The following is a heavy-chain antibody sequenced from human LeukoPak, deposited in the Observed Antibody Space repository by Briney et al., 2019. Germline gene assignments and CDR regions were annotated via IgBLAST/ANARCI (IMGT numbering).Heavy chain of an antibody. J-gene: IGHJ4*02. CDR3: AKQHSSGYYFFDY. V-gene: IGHV3-23*01. CDR2: ISGSGGST. CDR1: GFTFSSYA. D-gene: IGHD3-22*01. Sequence: GGSLRLSCAASGFTFSSYAMSWVRQAPGKGLEWVSAISGSGGSTYYADSVKGRFAISRDNSKNTLYLQMNSLRAEDTAVYYCAKQHSSGYYFFDYWGQGTPVTVSS.